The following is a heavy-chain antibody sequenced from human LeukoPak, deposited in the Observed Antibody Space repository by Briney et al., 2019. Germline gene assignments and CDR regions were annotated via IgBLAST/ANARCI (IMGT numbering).Heavy chain of an antibody. J-gene: IGHJ3*02. D-gene: IGHD2-2*01. CDR1: GFTFSSYG. CDR2: ISYDGSNK. Sequence: TGGSLRLSCAASGFTFSSYGMHWVRQAPGKGLEWVAVISYDGSNKYYADSVKGRFTISRDNSKNTLYLQMNSLRAEDTAVYYCARASDAFDIWGQGTMVTVSS. CDR3: ARASDAFDI. V-gene: IGHV3-30*03.